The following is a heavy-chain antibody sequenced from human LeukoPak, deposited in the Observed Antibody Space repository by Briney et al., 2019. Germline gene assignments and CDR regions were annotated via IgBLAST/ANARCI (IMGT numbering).Heavy chain of an antibody. D-gene: IGHD6-19*01. CDR1: GFTFRSSA. Sequence: GGSLRLSCTASGFTFRSSAMHWVRQAPGKGLEWVAVISYDGVNTYFADSVKGRFTISRDNSKNTLFLQMSSLRHEDTVVYFCARDLGLAVASSWGGLDYWGQGTLVTVSS. CDR3: ARDLGLAVASSWGGLDY. V-gene: IGHV3-30*04. CDR2: ISYDGVNT. J-gene: IGHJ4*02.